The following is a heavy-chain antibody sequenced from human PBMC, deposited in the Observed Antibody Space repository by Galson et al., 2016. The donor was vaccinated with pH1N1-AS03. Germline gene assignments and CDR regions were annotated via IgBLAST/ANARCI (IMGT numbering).Heavy chain of an antibody. D-gene: IGHD5-24*01. CDR2: INSDGSYT. J-gene: IGHJ4*02. CDR3: ARDRDGSDYFDS. CDR1: GFTLSNYW. Sequence: SLRLSCAASGFTLSNYWMHWVRQAPGKGLVWVSRINSDGSYTNYADSVWGRFTISRDNARNSLYLQMDSLRAEDTAVYYCARDRDGSDYFDSWGQRTLVTVSS. V-gene: IGHV3-74*01.